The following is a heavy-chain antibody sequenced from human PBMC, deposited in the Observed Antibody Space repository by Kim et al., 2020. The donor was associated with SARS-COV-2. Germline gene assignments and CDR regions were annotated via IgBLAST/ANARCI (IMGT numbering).Heavy chain of an antibody. J-gene: IGHJ4*02. D-gene: IGHD6-13*01. V-gene: IGHV3-53*01. Sequence: GGSLRLSCAASGFTVSTNHMSWVRQAPGKGLEWVSVINSGGRTYYADSVKGRFTISRDSSKNTLYLQMNSLRAEDTAVYFCATLGIAAAGTFDYWGQGTLVTVSS. CDR3: ATLGIAAAGTFDY. CDR1: GFTVSTNH. CDR2: INSGGRT.